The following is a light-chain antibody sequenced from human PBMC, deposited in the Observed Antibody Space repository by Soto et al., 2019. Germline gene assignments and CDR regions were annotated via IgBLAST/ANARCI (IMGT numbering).Light chain of an antibody. CDR1: QSVSTN. CDR2: GAS. CDR3: LQDYNYPRT. J-gene: IGKJ1*01. V-gene: IGKV3-15*01. Sequence: EIVMTQSPATLSVSPGERATLSCGASQSVSTNLTWYQHQPGQAPRVLIYGASTRATGLPARFSGSGSGTDFTLTISSLQPEDFATYYCLQDYNYPRTFGQGTKVDI.